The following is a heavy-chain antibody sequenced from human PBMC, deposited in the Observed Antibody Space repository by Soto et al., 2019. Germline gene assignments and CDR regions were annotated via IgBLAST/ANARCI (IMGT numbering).Heavy chain of an antibody. Sequence: QVQLQPWGAGLLTPSETLSLTCAVYGGFVSSGSYYWSWIRQPPGKGLEWIGEMSHSGGTHFNPSLKSRVTISVDTSKNQFSLKMCSVTAADTAVYYCARVERGTATTVVDAFDIWGPGTMVTVSS. CDR2: MSHSGGT. J-gene: IGHJ3*02. D-gene: IGHD1-1*01. CDR3: ARVERGTATTVVDAFDI. CDR1: GGFVSSGSYY. V-gene: IGHV4-34*01.